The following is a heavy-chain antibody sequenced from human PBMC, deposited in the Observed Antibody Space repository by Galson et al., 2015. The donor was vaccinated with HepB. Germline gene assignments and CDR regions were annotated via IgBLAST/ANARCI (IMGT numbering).Heavy chain of an antibody. V-gene: IGHV3-66*01. CDR1: GFSARNYW. Sequence: SLRLSCAASGFSARNYWMNWVRQAPGKGPEWVSVINNRDGGTEYADSVKGRFIIFRDNSKNTLYLQMNSLRAEDTAVYYCAKDLHNYGMDVWGQGTTVAVSS. CDR2: INNRDGGT. CDR3: AKDLHNYGMDV. J-gene: IGHJ6*02.